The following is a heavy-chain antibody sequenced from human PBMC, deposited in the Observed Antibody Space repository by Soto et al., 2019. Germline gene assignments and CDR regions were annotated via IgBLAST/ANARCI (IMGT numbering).Heavy chain of an antibody. CDR1: GYTFSTSG. Sequence: QVQVLQSGPEVKRPGASVTVSCKTSGYTFSTSGISWVRQAPGQGLEWVGWIRPDNGNRKSAQRLQGRVTLTTDTSASTGYMELGGLNSDGTAMDYCARDNEANRYNEWGQGTLVTVSS. V-gene: IGHV1-18*01. D-gene: IGHD1-20*01. J-gene: IGHJ1*01. CDR2: IRPDNGNR. CDR3: ARDNEANRYNE.